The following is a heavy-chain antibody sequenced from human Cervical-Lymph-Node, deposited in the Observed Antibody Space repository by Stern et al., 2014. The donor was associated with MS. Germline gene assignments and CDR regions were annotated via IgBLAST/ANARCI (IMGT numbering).Heavy chain of an antibody. J-gene: IGHJ5*02. CDR1: GVSINSFY. CDR2: IFNSGRA. D-gene: IGHD2-21*01. V-gene: IGHV4-59*01. Sequence: VQLEESGPGLVPPSETLSLTCSVSGVSINSFYWRWVRQPPGKGLEWLGYIFNSGRAKNYPALMSGVTISLDPSKNRFSLKLSSVTAADTAIYYCVRGFISRTGEWFDPWGQGTLVTVSS. CDR3: VRGFISRTGEWFDP.